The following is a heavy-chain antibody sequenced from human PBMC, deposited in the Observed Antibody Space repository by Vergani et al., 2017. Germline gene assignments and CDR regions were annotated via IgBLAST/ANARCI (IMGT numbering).Heavy chain of an antibody. Sequence: QLQLQESGPGLVKPSATLSLTCSVSGASIRSSNYYWGWIRQPPGKGLEWIGSIYHSGSTYYNPSLKSRVTISVDTSKNQFSLKLSSVTAADTAVYYCAVDSGGYVWRSYEAWFDPWGRGTLVTVSS. D-gene: IGHD3-16*01. CDR2: IYHSGST. CDR1: GASIRSSNYY. V-gene: IGHV4-39*07. CDR3: AVDSGGYVWRSYEAWFDP. J-gene: IGHJ5*02.